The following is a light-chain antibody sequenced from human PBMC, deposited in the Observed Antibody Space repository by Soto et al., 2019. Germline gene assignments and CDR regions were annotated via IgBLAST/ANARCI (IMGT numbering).Light chain of an antibody. Sequence: DIQMTQSPSSLSASVGARVTITFRASQSFSSYLNWYQQKPGKAPKLMIYAASTLQSGVPARFSGSGSGTECTRTSSSLQPEDVAKDYCQQSHSLPITFGQGPLLESK. CDR3: QQSHSLPIT. V-gene: IGKV1-39*01. CDR1: QSFSSY. J-gene: IGKJ5*01. CDR2: AAS.